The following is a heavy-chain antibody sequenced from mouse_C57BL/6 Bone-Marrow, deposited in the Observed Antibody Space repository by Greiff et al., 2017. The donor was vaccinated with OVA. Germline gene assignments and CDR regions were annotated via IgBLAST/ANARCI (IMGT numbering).Heavy chain of an antibody. CDR1: GYTFTDYN. Sequence: VQLKESGPELVKPGASVKIPCKASGYTFTDYNMDWVKQSHGKSLEWIGDINPNNGGTIYNQKFKGKATLTVDKSSSTAFMELRSLTSDDTAVYYCARGRVLPYYFAMYYWGQGTSVTVSS. CDR3: ARGRVLPYYFAMYY. V-gene: IGHV1-18*01. J-gene: IGHJ4*01. D-gene: IGHD5-1*01. CDR2: INPNNGGT.